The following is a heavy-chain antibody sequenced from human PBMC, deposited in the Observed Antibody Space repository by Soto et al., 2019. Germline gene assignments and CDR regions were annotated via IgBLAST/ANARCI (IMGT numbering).Heavy chain of an antibody. CDR3: AKDRWAYCSSTSCYDLDY. V-gene: IGHV3-23*01. Sequence: PGGSLRLSCAASGFTFSSYAMGWVRQAPGKGLEWVSAISGSGGSTYYADSVKGRFTISRDNSKNTLYLQMNSLRAEDTAVYYCAKDRWAYCSSTSCYDLDYWGQGTLVTVSS. J-gene: IGHJ4*02. CDR1: GFTFSSYA. CDR2: ISGSGGST. D-gene: IGHD2-2*01.